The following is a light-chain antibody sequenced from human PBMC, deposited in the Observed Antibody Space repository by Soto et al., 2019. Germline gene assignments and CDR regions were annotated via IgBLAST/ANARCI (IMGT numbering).Light chain of an antibody. V-gene: IGKV1-9*01. CDR2: AAS. Sequence: DIQLTQSPSSLSASVGDRVTMTCRASQGISTYLAWYQQKPGKAPKLLIYAASTLQSGVPSRFSGSGSGTEFALAISSLQPEDFATYYCQQLITYPQTFGQGTKVDIK. CDR3: QQLITYPQT. J-gene: IGKJ1*01. CDR1: QGISTY.